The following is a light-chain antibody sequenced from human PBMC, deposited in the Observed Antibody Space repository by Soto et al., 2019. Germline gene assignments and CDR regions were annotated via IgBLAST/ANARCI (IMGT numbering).Light chain of an antibody. Sequence: EIVLTQAPATLSVSPGEGATLSCRASQSVSSSYLAWYQQKPGQAPRLLIYGASSRATGIPDRFSGSGSGTDFTLTISRLEPEDFAVYYCQQYGSSLSITFGQGTRLEI. V-gene: IGKV3-20*01. CDR3: QQYGSSLSIT. J-gene: IGKJ5*01. CDR2: GAS. CDR1: QSVSSSY.